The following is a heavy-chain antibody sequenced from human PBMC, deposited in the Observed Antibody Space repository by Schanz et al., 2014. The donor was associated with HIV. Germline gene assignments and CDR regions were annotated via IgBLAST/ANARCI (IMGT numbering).Heavy chain of an antibody. CDR3: ARVARWDYYGMDV. CDR1: GFTVSTNY. Sequence: EVQLVESGGGLIQPGGSLRLSCAASGFTVSTNYMSWVRQAPGKGLECVSVIYSGGSTYYADSVKGRFTITRDNSKNTLYLQMNSLRAEDTAVFYCARVARWDYYGMDVWGQGTTVTVSS. CDR2: IYSGGST. J-gene: IGHJ6*02. V-gene: IGHV3-53*01.